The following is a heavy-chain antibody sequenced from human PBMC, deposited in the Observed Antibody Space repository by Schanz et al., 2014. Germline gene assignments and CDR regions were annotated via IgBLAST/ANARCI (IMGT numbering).Heavy chain of an antibody. V-gene: IGHV4-39*01. CDR2: ISYSGST. CDR3: ANSMVRGVRMSDNWFGP. J-gene: IGHJ5*02. CDR1: GGSISSTFYY. D-gene: IGHD3-10*01. Sequence: QLQLQESGPGLVKPSETLSLTCTVSGGSISSTFYYWGWIRQPPGKGLDWIGTISYSGSTYYNPSLKVRATIPGDTPKNHFPQKLISVTAADTAVYYCANSMVRGVRMSDNWFGPWGQGTLVSVSS.